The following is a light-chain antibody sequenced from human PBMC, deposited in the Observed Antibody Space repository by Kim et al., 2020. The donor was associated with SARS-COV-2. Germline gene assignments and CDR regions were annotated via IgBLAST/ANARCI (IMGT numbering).Light chain of an antibody. CDR1: SSDVGGYNY. CDR3: CSYAGSYSRV. V-gene: IGLV2-11*01. CDR2: DVS. Sequence: QPALTQPRSVSGSPGQSVTISCTGTSSDVGGYNYVSWYQQHPGKAPKLMIYDVSKRPSGAPDRFSGSKSGNTASLTISGLQAEDEADYYCCSYAGSYSRVFGGGTQLTVL. J-gene: IGLJ3*02.